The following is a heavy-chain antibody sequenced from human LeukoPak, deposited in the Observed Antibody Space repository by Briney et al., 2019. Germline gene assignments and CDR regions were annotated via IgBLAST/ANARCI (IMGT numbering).Heavy chain of an antibody. Sequence: GGSLRLSCAASGFTFSRYAMSWVRQAPGKGLEWVSAISGSGGSTYYADSVKGRFTISRDNSKNTLYLQMNSLRAEDTAVYYCAKAPADYYDSSGYDGNWFDPWGQGTLVTVSS. CDR1: GFTFSRYA. D-gene: IGHD3-22*01. CDR3: AKAPADYYDSSGYDGNWFDP. CDR2: ISGSGGST. J-gene: IGHJ5*02. V-gene: IGHV3-23*01.